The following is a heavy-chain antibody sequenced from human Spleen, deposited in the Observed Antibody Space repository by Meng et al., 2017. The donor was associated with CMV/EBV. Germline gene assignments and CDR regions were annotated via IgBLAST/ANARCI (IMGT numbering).Heavy chain of an antibody. D-gene: IGHD2-15*01. CDR3: ARDYKVVGYYGMDV. CDR1: GFTFRDYY. CDR2: ISSSGTTI. V-gene: IGHV3-11*01. J-gene: IGHJ6*02. Sequence: LSLTCAGSGFTFRDYYMSWVRQAPGKGLEWVSYISSSGTTIYYADSVKGRFTISRDNAKKSLHLQMNSLRVEDTAVYYCARDYKVVGYYGMDVWGQGTMVTVSS.